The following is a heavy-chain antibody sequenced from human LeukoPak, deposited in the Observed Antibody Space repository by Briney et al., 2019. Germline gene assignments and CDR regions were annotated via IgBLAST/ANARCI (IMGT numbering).Heavy chain of an antibody. CDR3: ARSPRSGYYYPNAFDI. CDR1: GFNFSSYS. V-gene: IGHV3-48*01. CDR2: ISSSSSTI. D-gene: IGHD3-22*01. Sequence: GGSLRLSCAASGFNFSSYSMNWVRQAPGQGLAWVSYISSSSSTIYYADSVKGRFTISRDNAKNSLYLQMNSLRAEDTAVYYCARSPRSGYYYPNAFDIWGQGTMVTVSS. J-gene: IGHJ3*02.